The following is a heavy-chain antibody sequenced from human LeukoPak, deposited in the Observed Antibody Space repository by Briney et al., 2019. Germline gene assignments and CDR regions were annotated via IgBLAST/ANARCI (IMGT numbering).Heavy chain of an antibody. CDR2: INHSGST. CDR1: GGSFRGYY. J-gene: IGHJ4*02. V-gene: IGHV4-34*01. Sequence: SETLSLTCAVYGGSFRGYYWSWIRQPPGKGLEWIGEINHSGSTNYNPSLKSRVTISVDTSKNQFSLKLSSVTAADTAVYYCAREGIVGVYFDYWGQGTLVTVSS. CDR3: AREGIVGVYFDY. D-gene: IGHD1-26*01.